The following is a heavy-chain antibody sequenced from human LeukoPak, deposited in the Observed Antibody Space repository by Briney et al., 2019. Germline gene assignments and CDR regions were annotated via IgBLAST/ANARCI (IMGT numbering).Heavy chain of an antibody. D-gene: IGHD2/OR15-2a*01. CDR2: INPTGGST. J-gene: IGHJ3*02. CDR1: GYTFTSYY. Sequence: ASVKVSCKASGYTFTSYYMHWVRQAPGQGLEWMGLINPTGGSTGYAQKFQGRVTMTEDTSTDTAYMELSSLRSEDTAVYYCATYYLEYAFDIWGQGTMVTVSS. V-gene: IGHV1-46*01. CDR3: ATYYLEYAFDI.